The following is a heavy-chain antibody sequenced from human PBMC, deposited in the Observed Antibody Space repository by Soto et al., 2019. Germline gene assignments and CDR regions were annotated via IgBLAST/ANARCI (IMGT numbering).Heavy chain of an antibody. J-gene: IGHJ6*02. CDR2: IIPIFGTA. Sequence: ASVKVSCKASGGTFSSYAISWVRQAPGQGLEWMGGIIPIFGTANYAQKFQGRVTITADESTSTAYMELSSLRSEDTAVYYCARSLPPFEYSSSSGMDVWGQGTTVTVSS. CDR3: ARSLPPFEYSSSSGMDV. CDR1: GGTFSSYA. V-gene: IGHV1-69*13. D-gene: IGHD6-6*01.